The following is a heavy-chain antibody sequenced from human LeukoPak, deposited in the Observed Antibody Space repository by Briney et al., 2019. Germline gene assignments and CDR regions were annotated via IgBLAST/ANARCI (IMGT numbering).Heavy chain of an antibody. CDR1: GGSINTYY. CDR3: ARHVRDRPNYDLWSGPYYGLDV. Sequence: TSETLSLTCTVSGGSINTYYWSWIRQPPGKGLEWIGYIYHTGSTNYNPSLKSRVTVSVDMSKNQFSLELSSVTAADTAVYYCARHVRDRPNYDLWSGPYYGLDVWGQGTTVTVSS. CDR2: IYHTGST. V-gene: IGHV4-59*08. J-gene: IGHJ6*02. D-gene: IGHD3-3*01.